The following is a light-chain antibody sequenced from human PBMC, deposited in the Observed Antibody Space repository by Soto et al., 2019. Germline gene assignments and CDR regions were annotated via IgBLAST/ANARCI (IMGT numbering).Light chain of an antibody. CDR3: SSYAGSSTSVV. J-gene: IGLJ2*01. V-gene: IGLV2-23*01. Sequence: QSALTQPASVSGSPGQSITISCTGTSSDVGSYNLVSWFQLHPGKAPKLLIYEGAKRPSGVSNRFSGSKSGNTASLTISGLQAEDEADYYCSSYAGSSTSVVFGGGTKVTVL. CDR1: SSDVGSYNL. CDR2: EGA.